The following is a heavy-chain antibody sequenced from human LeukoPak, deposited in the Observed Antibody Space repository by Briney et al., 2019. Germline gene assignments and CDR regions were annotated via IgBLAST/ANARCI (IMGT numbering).Heavy chain of an antibody. CDR1: SGSISSSSYY. CDR2: IYYRGST. J-gene: IGHJ5*02. CDR3: ARHPIFSGMGSQLWFDP. D-gene: IGHD3-10*01. Sequence: SETLSLTCTVSSGSISSSSYYWGWIRQSPGRGLEWIGSIYYRGSTFYKPSLKGPVTISVDTSKNQFSLKLSSVAAADTAVYYCARHPIFSGMGSQLWFDPWGQGTLVTVSS. V-gene: IGHV4-39*01.